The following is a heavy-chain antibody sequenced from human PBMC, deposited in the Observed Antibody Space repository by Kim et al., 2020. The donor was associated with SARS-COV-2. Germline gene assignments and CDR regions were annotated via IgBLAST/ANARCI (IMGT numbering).Heavy chain of an antibody. CDR2: INSDGSST. V-gene: IGHV3-74*01. CDR1: GFTFSSYW. D-gene: IGHD3-22*01. Sequence: GGSLRLSCAASGFTFSSYWMHWVRQAPGKGLVWVSRINSDGSSTSYAESVKGRFTISRDNAKNTLYLQMNSLRAEDTAVYYCARGDYYDSSGYFDYWGQGTLVTVSS. CDR3: ARGDYYDSSGYFDY. J-gene: IGHJ4*02.